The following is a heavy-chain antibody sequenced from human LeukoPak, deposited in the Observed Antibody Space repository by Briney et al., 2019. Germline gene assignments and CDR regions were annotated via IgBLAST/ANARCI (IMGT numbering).Heavy chain of an antibody. CDR2: I. D-gene: IGHD6-13*01. Sequence: GESLKISCKGSGCSFTSYWIGWVRQMPGKGLEWMGIIYSPSFQGQVTISADKSISTAYLQWSSLKASDTAMYYCARQRGSSWYQNWFDPWGQGTLVTVSS. CDR3: ARQRGSSWYQNWFDP. V-gene: IGHV5-51*01. J-gene: IGHJ5*02. CDR1: GCSFTSYW.